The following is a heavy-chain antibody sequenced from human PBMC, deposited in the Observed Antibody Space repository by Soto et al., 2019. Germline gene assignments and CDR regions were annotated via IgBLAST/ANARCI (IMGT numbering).Heavy chain of an antibody. V-gene: IGHV3-30*03. J-gene: IGHJ4*02. CDR2: ISYDGSNK. CDR1: GFTFSSYG. CDR3: AKGPSVAGFFDY. D-gene: IGHD6-19*01. Sequence: QVQLVESGGGVVQPGRSLRLSCAASGFTFSSYGMHWVRQAPGKGLEWVAVISYDGSNKYYADSVKGRFTXXXXNSKXXXXXXXXXXXXXXTAVYYCAKGPSVAGFFDYWGQGTLVTVSS.